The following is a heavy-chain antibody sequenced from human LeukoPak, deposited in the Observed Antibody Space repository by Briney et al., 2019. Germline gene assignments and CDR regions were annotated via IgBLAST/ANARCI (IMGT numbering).Heavy chain of an antibody. CDR2: ISYDGSNK. J-gene: IGHJ6*02. V-gene: IGHV3-30*04. CDR3: ARAPGNDYYNTIDV. Sequence: GGSLRLSCAASGFTFSSYAMHWVRQAPGKGLEWVAVISYDGSNKYYADSVKGRFTISRDNSKTTLYLQMNSLRVEDTGVYYCARAPGNDYYNTIDVWGQGTTVTVSS. CDR1: GFTFSSYA. D-gene: IGHD2-8*01.